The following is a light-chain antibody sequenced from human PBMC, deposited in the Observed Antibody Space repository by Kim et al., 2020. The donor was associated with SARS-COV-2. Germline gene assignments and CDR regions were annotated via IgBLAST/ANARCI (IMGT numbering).Light chain of an antibody. CDR1: QDIRNW. Sequence: DIQLTQSPSSVSASVGDRVTITCRANQDIRNWLVGYQQKPEKAPKLLIHAASTVQSGVPSRFSGSGSGTDFTITITSLQPEDFATYYCQQTNNFFLVTFGGASKLYIK. J-gene: IGKJ4*01. CDR2: AAS. V-gene: IGKV1D-12*01. CDR3: QQTNNFFLVT.